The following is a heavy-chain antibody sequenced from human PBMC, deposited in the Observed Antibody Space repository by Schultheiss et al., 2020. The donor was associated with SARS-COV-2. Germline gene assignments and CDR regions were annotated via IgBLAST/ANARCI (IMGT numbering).Heavy chain of an antibody. CDR1: GGSISSYY. CDR3: ARSGYSSSSSLDY. J-gene: IGHJ4*02. CDR2: IYYSGST. D-gene: IGHD6-6*01. Sequence: SETLSLTCTVSGGSISSYYWSWIRQPPGKGLEWIGYIYYSGSTNYNPSLKSRVTISVDTSKNQFSLKLSSVTAADTAVYYCARSGYSSSSSLDYWGQGTLVTVSS. V-gene: IGHV4-59*12.